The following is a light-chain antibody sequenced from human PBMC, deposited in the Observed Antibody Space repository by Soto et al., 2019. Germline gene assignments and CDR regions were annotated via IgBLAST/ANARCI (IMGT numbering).Light chain of an antibody. CDR3: QKYNTAPWT. Sequence: EIVMTQSPATLSVSPGERATLSCRASQSVSSYLAWYQQKPGQAPRLLIYDASNRATGIPARFSGSGSGTDFTLTISSLQPEEVATYYCQKYNTAPWTVGQGTKVDI. CDR1: QSVSSY. V-gene: IGKV3D-15*01. CDR2: DAS. J-gene: IGKJ1*01.